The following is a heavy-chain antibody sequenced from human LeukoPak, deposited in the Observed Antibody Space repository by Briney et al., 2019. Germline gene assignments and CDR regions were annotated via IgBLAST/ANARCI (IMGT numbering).Heavy chain of an antibody. V-gene: IGHV5-51*01. CDR1: GYSFTSYW. CDR2: IYPGDSDT. J-gene: IGHJ5*02. D-gene: IGHD5-18*01. CDR3: AKSVDTAMVTLSYNWFDP. Sequence: PGESLKISCKGSGYSFTSYWIGWVRQMPGKGLEWMGIIYPGDSDTRYSPSFQGQVTISADKSISTAYPQWSSLKASDTAMYYCAKSVDTAMVTLSYNWFDPWGQGTLVTVSS.